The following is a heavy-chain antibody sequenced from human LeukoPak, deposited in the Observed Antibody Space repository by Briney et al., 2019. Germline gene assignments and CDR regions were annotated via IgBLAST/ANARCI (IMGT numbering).Heavy chain of an antibody. Sequence: ASVKVSCKASGYTFTCYYMHWVRQAPGQGLEWMGWINPNSGGTNYAQKFQGRVTMTRDTSISTAFMELSRLRSDDTAVYYCASNGSGSYYYYYMDVWGKGTTVTVSS. V-gene: IGHV1-2*02. CDR2: INPNSGGT. D-gene: IGHD3-10*01. CDR1: GYTFTCYY. CDR3: ASNGSGSYYYYYMDV. J-gene: IGHJ6*03.